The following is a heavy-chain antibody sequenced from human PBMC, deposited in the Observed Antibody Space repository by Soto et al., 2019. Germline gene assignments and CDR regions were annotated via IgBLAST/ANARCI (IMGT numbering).Heavy chain of an antibody. V-gene: IGHV4-34*01. Sequence: PSETLSLTCAVYGGSFSGYYWSWIRQPPGKGLEWIGEVNHSGSTNYNPSLKSRVTISVDTSKNQFSLKLSSVTAADTAVYYCARAGPVSVDYYYYYMDVWDKGTTVTVSS. CDR2: VNHSGST. J-gene: IGHJ6*03. D-gene: IGHD7-27*01. CDR1: GGSFSGYY. CDR3: ARAGPVSVDYYYYYMDV.